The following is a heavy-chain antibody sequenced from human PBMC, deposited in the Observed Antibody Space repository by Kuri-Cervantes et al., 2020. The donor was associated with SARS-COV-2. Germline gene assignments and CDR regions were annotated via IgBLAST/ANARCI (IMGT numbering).Heavy chain of an antibody. J-gene: IGHJ4*02. CDR3: AKDPIVVVITTYFDY. D-gene: IGHD3-22*01. CDR1: GFTFSSYG. V-gene: IGHV3-33*06. Sequence: LSLTCAASGFTFSSYGMHWVRQAPGKGLEWVAVIWYDGSNKYYADSVKGRFTISRDNSKNTLYLQMNSLRAEDTAVYYCAKDPIVVVITTYFDYWGQGTLVTVSS. CDR2: IWYDGSNK.